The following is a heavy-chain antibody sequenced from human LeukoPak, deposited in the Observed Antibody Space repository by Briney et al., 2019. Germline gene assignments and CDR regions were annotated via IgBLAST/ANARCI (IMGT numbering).Heavy chain of an antibody. Sequence: ASVKVSCKASGYTFTSYGISWVRQAPGQGLEWMGWISAYNGNTNYAQKLQGRVTMTTDTSTSTAYMELRSLRSDDTAVYYCARAPYDSSGYYLKKPDYWGQGTLVTASS. V-gene: IGHV1-18*01. CDR1: GYTFTSYG. CDR2: ISAYNGNT. D-gene: IGHD3-22*01. CDR3: ARAPYDSSGYYLKKPDY. J-gene: IGHJ4*02.